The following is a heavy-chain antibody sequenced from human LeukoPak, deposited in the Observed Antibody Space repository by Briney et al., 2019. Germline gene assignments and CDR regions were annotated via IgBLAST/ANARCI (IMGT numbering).Heavy chain of an antibody. CDR1: GGTFSSYA. J-gene: IGHJ4*02. CDR3: ARANGLTVITFGY. D-gene: IGHD4-17*01. Sequence: GASVKVSCKASGGTFSSYAISWVRQAPGQGLEWMGGIIPIFGTANYAQKFQGRVTITADESTSTAYMELSSLRSEDTAVYYCARANGLTVITFGYWGQGTLVTVSS. CDR2: IIPIFGTA. V-gene: IGHV1-69*13.